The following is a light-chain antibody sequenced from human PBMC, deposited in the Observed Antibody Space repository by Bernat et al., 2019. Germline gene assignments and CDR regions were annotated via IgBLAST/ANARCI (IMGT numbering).Light chain of an antibody. V-gene: IGKV1-6*01. J-gene: IGKJ1*01. CDR3: LQAYNYPWT. CDR2: GAS. CDR1: QDIRNH. Sequence: AIQMTQSPSSLSAFVGDRVTITCRASQDIRNHLGWYQQKPGKAPKLLIYGASSLQSGVPSRFSGSGSGTDFSLTISSLQPEDFASYYCLQAYNYPWTFGQWTKVEIK.